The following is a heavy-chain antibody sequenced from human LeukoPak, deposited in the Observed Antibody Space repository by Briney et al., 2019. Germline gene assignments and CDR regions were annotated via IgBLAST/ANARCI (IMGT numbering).Heavy chain of an antibody. CDR2: IWYDGSNK. J-gene: IGHJ4*02. CDR1: GFSFSRYG. V-gene: IGHV3-33*01. D-gene: IGHD1-26*01. CDR3: SRDQCGGRYYYFDY. Sequence: GGALRLSCAVSGFSFSRYGMHWVRQAPGKGREWVAGIWYDGSNKYYADSVKGRVTISRDNSKDMLFLHMSSLRDEDTGMYFCSRDQCGGRYYYFDYRGQGTLVTVSS.